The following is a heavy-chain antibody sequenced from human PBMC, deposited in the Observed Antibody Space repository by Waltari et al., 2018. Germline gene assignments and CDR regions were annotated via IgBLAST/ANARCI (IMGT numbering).Heavy chain of an antibody. CDR1: GFTFSSYG. V-gene: IGHV3-33*01. CDR3: ARDPGQGYFDY. J-gene: IGHJ4*02. Sequence: QVQLVESGGGVVQPGRSLRLSCAASGFTFSSYGMHWVRQAPGKGREWVAVIWYDGSNKYYADSVKGRFTISRDNSKNTLYLQMNSLRAEDTAVYYCARDPGQGYFDYWGQGTLVTVSS. CDR2: IWYDGSNK.